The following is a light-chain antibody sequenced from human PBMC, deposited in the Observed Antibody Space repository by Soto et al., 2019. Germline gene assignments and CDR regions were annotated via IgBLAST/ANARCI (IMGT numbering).Light chain of an antibody. J-gene: IGKJ1*01. CDR2: GAS. CDR3: QQYNNWPRT. Sequence: EIVLTQSPATPSLSPGERATLSCRASQSVSNNLAWYQQKPGQAPRLLIYGASTRATGIPARFSGSGSGTEFTLTISSLQSEDFAVYYCQQYNNWPRTFGQGTKVDIK. CDR1: QSVSNN. V-gene: IGKV3-15*01.